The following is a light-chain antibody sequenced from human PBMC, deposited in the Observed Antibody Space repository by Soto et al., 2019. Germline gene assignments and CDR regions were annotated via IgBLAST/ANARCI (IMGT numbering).Light chain of an antibody. V-gene: IGKV1-5*01. Sequence: DIQMTQSPSTLSASVGDRVTITCRASQSISSWLAWYQQISGRAPNLLIYDASSLQSGVPSRFSGSGSGTEFTITISSLQPDDFATYYCQQYNTYSWTFGQGTKVDIK. CDR1: QSISSW. J-gene: IGKJ1*01. CDR2: DAS. CDR3: QQYNTYSWT.